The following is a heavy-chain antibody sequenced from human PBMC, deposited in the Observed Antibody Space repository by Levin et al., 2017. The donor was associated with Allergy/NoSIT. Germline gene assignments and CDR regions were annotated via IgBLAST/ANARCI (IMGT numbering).Heavy chain of an antibody. D-gene: IGHD1-26*01. V-gene: IGHV1-3*01. Sequence: AASVKVSCKASGYTVTANPVHWVRQAPGQRLEWMGCINAGDITTKYSQIFQDRVTIYRDMSASTVYMELTRLTSEDTAIYYCARGRSGSSYDAFDTWGQGTMVSVSS. J-gene: IGHJ3*02. CDR2: INAGDITT. CDR1: GYTVTANP. CDR3: ARGRSGSSYDAFDT.